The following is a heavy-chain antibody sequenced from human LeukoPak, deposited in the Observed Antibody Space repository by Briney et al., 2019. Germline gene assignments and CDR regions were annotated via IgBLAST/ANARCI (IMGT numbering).Heavy chain of an antibody. CDR1: GYTFTDYY. D-gene: IGHD2-15*01. V-gene: IGHV1-2*02. CDR3: ARDVGYCRGGTWYPAHY. Sequence: ASVKVSCKASGYTFTDYYIHWVRQAPGQGLEWMGWINPNSGGTNYAQNFQARVTLTSDTSISTVYMELSSLRSDDTAVYYCARDVGYCRGGTWYPAHYWGQGTLVTVSS. J-gene: IGHJ4*02. CDR2: INPNSGGT.